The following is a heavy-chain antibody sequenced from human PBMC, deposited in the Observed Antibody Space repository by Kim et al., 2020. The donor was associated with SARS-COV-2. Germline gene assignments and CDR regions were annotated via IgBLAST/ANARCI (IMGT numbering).Heavy chain of an antibody. CDR2: IWYDGSNK. CDR1: GFTFGSYG. CDR3: ARDSGSYYPLDY. D-gene: IGHD1-26*01. V-gene: IGHV3-33*08. Sequence: GGSLRLSCAASGFTFGSYGMHWVRQAPGKGLEWVAVIWYDGSNKYYADSVKGRFTISRDNSKNTLNLQMNSLRAEDTAVYYCARDSGSYYPLDYWGQGTLVTVSS. J-gene: IGHJ4*02.